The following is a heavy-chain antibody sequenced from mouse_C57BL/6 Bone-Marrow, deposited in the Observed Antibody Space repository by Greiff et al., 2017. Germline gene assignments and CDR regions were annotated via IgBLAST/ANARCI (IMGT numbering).Heavy chain of an antibody. Sequence: QVQLQQPGAELVKPGASVKLSCKASGYTFTSYWMQWVKQRPGQGLEWIGEIDPSDSYTNYNQKFKGKATLTVDTSSSTAYMQLISLTSEDSAVYYCAVSLAYYSNSWFAYWGQGTLVTVSA. V-gene: IGHV1-50*01. CDR3: AVSLAYYSNSWFAY. CDR2: IDPSDSYT. J-gene: IGHJ3*01. CDR1: GYTFTSYW. D-gene: IGHD2-5*01.